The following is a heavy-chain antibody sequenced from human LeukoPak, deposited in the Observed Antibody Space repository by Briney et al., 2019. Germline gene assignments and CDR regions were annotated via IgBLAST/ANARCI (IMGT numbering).Heavy chain of an antibody. CDR2: ISAYNGNT. V-gene: IGHV1-18*01. Sequence: ASGKVSCKASGYTFTSYGISWVRQAPGQGLEWMGWISAYNGNTNYAQKLQGRVTMTTDTSTSTAYMELRSLRSDDTAVYYCASRTNYYYGSGSYYNGGGVDYWGQGTLVTVSS. CDR1: GYTFTSYG. CDR3: ASRTNYYYGSGSYYNGGGVDY. D-gene: IGHD3-10*01. J-gene: IGHJ4*02.